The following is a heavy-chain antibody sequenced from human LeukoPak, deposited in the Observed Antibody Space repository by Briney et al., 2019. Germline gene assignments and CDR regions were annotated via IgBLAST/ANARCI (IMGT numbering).Heavy chain of an antibody. D-gene: IGHD2-8*01. Sequence: GASVTVSCKASGGTYSSYAISWVRQAPGQGLEWMGGTIPIFGTANYAQKFQGRVTITADESTSTAYMELSSLRSEDTAVYYCARDGAPGYCTKGVCYTPRGNWFDPWGQGTLVTVSS. V-gene: IGHV1-69*13. CDR2: TIPIFGTA. CDR1: GGTYSSYA. J-gene: IGHJ5*02. CDR3: ARDGAPGYCTKGVCYTPRGNWFDP.